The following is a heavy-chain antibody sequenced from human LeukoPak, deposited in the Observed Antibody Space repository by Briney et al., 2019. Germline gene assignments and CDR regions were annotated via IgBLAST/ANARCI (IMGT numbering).Heavy chain of an antibody. J-gene: IGHJ4*02. CDR1: GFTFSSYA. D-gene: IGHD3-3*01. CDR3: ARDLIDYDFWSGFDY. CDR2: MSYDGRNK. V-gene: IGHV3-30*04. Sequence: GGSLRLSCAASGFTFSSYAMHWVRQAPGKGLEWVAVMSYDGRNKYYADSVKGRFTISRDNSKNTLYLQMNSLRAEDTAVYYCARDLIDYDFWSGFDYWGQGTLVTVSS.